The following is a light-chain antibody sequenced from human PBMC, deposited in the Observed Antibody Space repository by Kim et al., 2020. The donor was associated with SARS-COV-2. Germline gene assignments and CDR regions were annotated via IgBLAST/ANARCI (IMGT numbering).Light chain of an antibody. J-gene: IGLJ3*02. V-gene: IGLV1-44*01. CDR2: NNN. Sequence: GQRVTSSCSGSSSNIGSNTVSWYQQLPGTAPKLLIYNNNQRPSGVPDRISGSKSGTSASLAISGLQSEDEADYYCAAWDDSLNGGVFGGGAKLTVL. CDR1: SSNIGSNT. CDR3: AAWDDSLNGGV.